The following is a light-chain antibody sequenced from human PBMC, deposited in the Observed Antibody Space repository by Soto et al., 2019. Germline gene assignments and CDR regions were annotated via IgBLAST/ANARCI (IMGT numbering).Light chain of an antibody. Sequence: DIQMTQSPSTLSASVGDRVTITCRASQSIDTWLAWYQQKPGKAPKLLIYRASSLESGVPSRFSGSGSGTEFTLTISSLQPDDFAVYYCQQYGSSHPITFGQGTRLEIK. CDR2: RAS. J-gene: IGKJ5*01. V-gene: IGKV1-5*03. CDR1: QSIDTW. CDR3: QQYGSSHPIT.